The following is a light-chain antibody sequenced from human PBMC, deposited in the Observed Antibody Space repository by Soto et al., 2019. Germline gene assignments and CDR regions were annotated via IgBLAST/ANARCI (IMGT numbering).Light chain of an antibody. CDR1: SSDVGGYNY. CDR3: CSYAGTFNWV. J-gene: IGLJ3*02. CDR2: DVN. Sequence: QSALTQPRSVSGSPGQSVTISCTGTSSDVGGYNYVSWYQQHPGKAPKLMIYDVNKRPSGVPDRFSGSKSGNTASLTISGFQAEDEADYYCCSYAGTFNWVFGGGTKLTVL. V-gene: IGLV2-11*01.